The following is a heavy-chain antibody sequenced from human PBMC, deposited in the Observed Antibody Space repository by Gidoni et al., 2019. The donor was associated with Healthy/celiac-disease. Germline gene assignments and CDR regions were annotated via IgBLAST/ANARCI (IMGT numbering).Heavy chain of an antibody. J-gene: IGHJ3*02. V-gene: IGHV3-21*01. Sequence: EVQLVESGGGLVKPGGSLRLSCAASGFTFSSYSMNWVRQAPGKGLEWVSSISSSSSYIYYADSVKGRFTISRDNAKNSLYLQMNSLRAEDTAVYYCVRGSYLAWAFDIWGQGTMVTVSS. CDR2: ISSSSSYI. CDR3: VRGSYLAWAFDI. CDR1: GFTFSSYS. D-gene: IGHD1-26*01.